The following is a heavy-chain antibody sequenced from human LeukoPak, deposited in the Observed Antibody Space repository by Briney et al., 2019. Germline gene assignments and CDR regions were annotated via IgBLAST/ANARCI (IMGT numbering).Heavy chain of an antibody. V-gene: IGHV4-34*01. J-gene: IGHJ4*02. CDR3: ARGPQYYYGSGSYYF. Sequence: SETLSLTCTVSGGSISSYYWSWIRQPPGKGLEWIGEINHSGSTNYNPSLKSRVTISVDTSKNQFSLKLSSVTAADTAVYYCARGPQYYYGSGSYYFWGQGTLVTVSS. D-gene: IGHD3-10*01. CDR1: GGSISSYY. CDR2: INHSGST.